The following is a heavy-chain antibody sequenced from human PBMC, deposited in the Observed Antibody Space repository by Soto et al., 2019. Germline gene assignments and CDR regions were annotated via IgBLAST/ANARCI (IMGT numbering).Heavy chain of an antibody. J-gene: IGHJ5*02. CDR3: ARALTGTTHGRWFDP. CDR1: GGSVSSGSYY. Sequence: SETLSLTCTVSGGSVSSGSYYWSWIRQPPGKGLEWIGYIYYSGSTNYNPSLKSRVTISVDTSKNQFSLKLSSVTAADTAVYYCARALTGTTHGRWFDPWGQGILVTVSS. CDR2: IYYSGST. D-gene: IGHD1-7*01. V-gene: IGHV4-61*01.